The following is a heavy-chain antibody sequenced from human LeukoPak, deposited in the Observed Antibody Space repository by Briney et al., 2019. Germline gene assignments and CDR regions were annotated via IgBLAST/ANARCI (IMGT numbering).Heavy chain of an antibody. D-gene: IGHD6-13*01. CDR3: ARDGAAAAATAEYFQH. V-gene: IGHV1-69*13. CDR2: IIPIFGTA. Sequence: ASVKVSCKASGGTFSSYAISWVRQAPGQGLEWMGGIIPIFGTANYAQKFQGRATITADESTSTAYMELSSLRSEDTAVYYCARDGAAAAATAEYFQHWGQGTLVTVSS. CDR1: GGTFSSYA. J-gene: IGHJ1*01.